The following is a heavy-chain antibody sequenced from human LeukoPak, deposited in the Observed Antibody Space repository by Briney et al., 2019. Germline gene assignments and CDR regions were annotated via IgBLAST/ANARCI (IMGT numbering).Heavy chain of an antibody. CDR1: GGSISSGDYH. D-gene: IGHD3-3*01. J-gene: IGHJ4*02. V-gene: IGHV4-31*03. CDR3: ARTFWSGRAFNY. Sequence: SETLSLTCTVSGGSISSGDYHWSWIRQYPGKGLEWIGSIYYSGSTDYNPSLKSRVTISVDTSKNQLSLKLSSVTAADTAVYYCARTFWSGRAFNYWGQGTLVTVSS. CDR2: IYYSGST.